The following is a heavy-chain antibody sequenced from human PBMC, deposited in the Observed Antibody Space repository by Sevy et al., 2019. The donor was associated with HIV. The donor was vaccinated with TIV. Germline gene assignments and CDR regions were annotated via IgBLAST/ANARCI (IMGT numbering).Heavy chain of an antibody. CDR2: ITHRGTT. V-gene: IGHV4-34*01. CDR3: AGFGELESGY. D-gene: IGHD3-10*01. CDR1: GGSFSSYY. Sequence: SETLSLTCAVYGGSFSSYYWTWVRQPPGKGLEWIGEITHRGTTNYNPSLKSRVTISVDTSKNRFSLRLRSVTAADTAVYYCAGFGELESGYWGHGSLVTVSS. J-gene: IGHJ4*01.